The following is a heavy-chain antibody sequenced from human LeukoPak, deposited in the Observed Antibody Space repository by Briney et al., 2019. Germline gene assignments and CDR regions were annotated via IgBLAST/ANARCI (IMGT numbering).Heavy chain of an antibody. CDR3: ARGETVTSPTIDN. CDR1: GYSISSGYY. CDR2: IYHTGST. J-gene: IGHJ4*02. V-gene: IGHV4-38-2*02. D-gene: IGHD4-17*01. Sequence: SETLSLTCTVSGYSISSGYYWGWIRQPPGKGLEWIGSIYHTGSTYYNPSLKSRVTVSVDTSKNQFSLKLSSVTAADTAVYYCARGETVTSPTIDNWGQGTLVTVSS.